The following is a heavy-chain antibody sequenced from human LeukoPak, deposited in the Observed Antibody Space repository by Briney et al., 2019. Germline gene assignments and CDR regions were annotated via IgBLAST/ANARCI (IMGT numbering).Heavy chain of an antibody. Sequence: GGSLRLSCAASGFTFSSYWMHWVRQAPGKGLEWVSAISGSGGSTYYADPVKGRFTISRDNSKNTLYLQMNSLRAEDTAVYYCAKRIAAAGNMGYYYYMDVWGKGTTVTVSS. CDR2: ISGSGGST. CDR1: GFTFSSYW. D-gene: IGHD6-13*01. V-gene: IGHV3-23*01. J-gene: IGHJ6*03. CDR3: AKRIAAAGNMGYYYYMDV.